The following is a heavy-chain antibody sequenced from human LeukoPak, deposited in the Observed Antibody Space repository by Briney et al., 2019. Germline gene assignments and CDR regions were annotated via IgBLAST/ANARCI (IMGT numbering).Heavy chain of an antibody. CDR1: GFTFSSYG. CDR2: IRYDGSNK. Sequence: LAGGSLRLSCAASGFTFSSYGMHWVRQAPGKGLEWVAFIRYDGSNKYYADSVKGRFTISRDNSKDTLYLQMNSLRAEDTAVYYCAKDLTYYYDSSGYYTFDYWGQGTLVTVSS. CDR3: AKDLTYYYDSSGYYTFDY. J-gene: IGHJ4*02. V-gene: IGHV3-30*02. D-gene: IGHD3-22*01.